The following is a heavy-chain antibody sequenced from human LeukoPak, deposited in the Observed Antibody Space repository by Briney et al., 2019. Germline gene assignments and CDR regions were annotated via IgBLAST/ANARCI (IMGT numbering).Heavy chain of an antibody. J-gene: IGHJ3*02. CDR2: IYHSGST. D-gene: IGHD3-10*01. CDR3: AKSNGYGLVDI. V-gene: IGHV4-38-2*02. CDR1: GYSISSGYY. Sequence: SETLSLTCTVSGYSISSGYYWGWIRQPPGKGLEWIGSIYHSGSTYYNPSLKSRVTISVDTSRNQFSLKLNSVTAADTAVYYCAKSNGYGLVDIWGQGTMVTVSS.